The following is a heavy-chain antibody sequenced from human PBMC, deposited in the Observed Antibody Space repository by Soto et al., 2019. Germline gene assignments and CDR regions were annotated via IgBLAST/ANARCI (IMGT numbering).Heavy chain of an antibody. CDR3: ATAGTGTFTY. CDR2: ISSDGSST. V-gene: IGHV3-74*03. CDR1: GFTFSGSW. J-gene: IGHJ4*02. Sequence: EVQLVESGGGLVQPGGSLRLSCAASGFTFSGSWMHWVRQAPGKGLVWVSRISSDGSSTTYADSVKGRFTISRDNAKNMLYIQMNSLRAEDTAVSYCATAGTGTFTYWGQGTLATVSS. D-gene: IGHD1-1*01.